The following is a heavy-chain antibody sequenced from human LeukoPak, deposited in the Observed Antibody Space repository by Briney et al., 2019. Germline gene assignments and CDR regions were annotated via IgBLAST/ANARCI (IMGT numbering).Heavy chain of an antibody. V-gene: IGHV3-23*01. Sequence: GGSLRLSCTASRFTFSTYAMSWVRQAPGKGLEWVSSISGSGDTTYYTGSVKGRFTISRDNSKNALYLQMSSLRAEDTTVYYCAKSQRNDQQVVQRIDYWGQGTLVTVSS. CDR3: AKSQRNDQQVVQRIDY. CDR2: ISGSGDTT. D-gene: IGHD2-2*01. CDR1: RFTFSTYA. J-gene: IGHJ4*02.